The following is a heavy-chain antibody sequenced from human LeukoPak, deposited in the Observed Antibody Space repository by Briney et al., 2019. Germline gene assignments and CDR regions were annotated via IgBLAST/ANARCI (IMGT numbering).Heavy chain of an antibody. CDR3: ARDLLWFGELLPYYYGMDV. D-gene: IGHD3-10*01. J-gene: IGHJ6*02. CDR1: GFTFSSYA. Sequence: GGSLRLSCAASGFTFSSYAMSWVRQAPGKGLEWVSAISGSGGSTYYADSVKGRFTISRDNSKNTLYLQMNSLRAEDTAVYYCARDLLWFGELLPYYYGMDVWGQGTTVTVSS. V-gene: IGHV3-23*01. CDR2: ISGSGGST.